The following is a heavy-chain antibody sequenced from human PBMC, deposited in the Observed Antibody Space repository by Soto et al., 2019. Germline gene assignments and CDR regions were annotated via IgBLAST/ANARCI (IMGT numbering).Heavy chain of an antibody. V-gene: IGHV4-31*03. CDR1: GGSIRSPNYY. D-gene: IGHD3-10*01. Sequence: QVQLQESGPGLVKPSQTLSLTCTVIGGSIRSPNYYWSWIRQHPGKGLEWIGNIYYNGSTNYTLSLKRRAVISLDTSKNQFSLKLNSVTAADTAVYYCARDAPLWFGELSHWGQGTLVTVSS. CDR2: IYYNGST. CDR3: ARDAPLWFGELSH. J-gene: IGHJ4*02.